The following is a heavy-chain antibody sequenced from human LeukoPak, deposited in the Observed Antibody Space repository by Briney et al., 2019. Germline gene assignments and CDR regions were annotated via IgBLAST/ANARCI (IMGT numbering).Heavy chain of an antibody. Sequence: ASVRVSCKASGGTFTSYGISWVRQAPGQGLEWMGWISAYNGNTNYAQKLQGRVTMTTDTSTSTAYMELRSLRSDDTAVYYCARDSGSPGAFDIWGQGTMVTVSS. D-gene: IGHD3-10*01. J-gene: IGHJ3*02. CDR3: ARDSGSPGAFDI. CDR1: GGTFTSYG. CDR2: ISAYNGNT. V-gene: IGHV1-18*01.